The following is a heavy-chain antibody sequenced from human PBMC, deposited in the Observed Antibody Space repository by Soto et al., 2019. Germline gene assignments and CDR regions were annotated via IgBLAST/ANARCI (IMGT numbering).Heavy chain of an antibody. V-gene: IGHV1-69*13. CDR2: IIPIFGTA. CDR3: ARGVGYCSSTSCYLLGSYCYYGMDV. D-gene: IGHD2-2*01. Sequence: SVKVSCKASGGTFSSYAISWVRQAPGQGLEWMGGIIPIFGTANYAQKFQGRVTITADESTSTAYMELSSLRSEDTAVYYCARGVGYCSSTSCYLLGSYCYYGMDVWGQGHTVTVSS. J-gene: IGHJ6*02. CDR1: GGTFSSYA.